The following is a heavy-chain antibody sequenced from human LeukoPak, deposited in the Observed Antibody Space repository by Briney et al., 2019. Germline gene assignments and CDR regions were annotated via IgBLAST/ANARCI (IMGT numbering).Heavy chain of an antibody. D-gene: IGHD2-15*01. CDR2: INPSDGST. CDR1: GYTFTSYY. CDR3: ARDGVVVVSPTIYYYYYGMDV. Sequence: GASVKVSCKASGYTFTSYYMHWVRQAPGQGLEWLGIINPSDGSTTYAQKFQGRVTITADKSTSTAYMELSSLRSEDTAVYYCARDGVVVVSPTIYYYYYGMDVWGQGTTVTVSS. J-gene: IGHJ6*02. V-gene: IGHV1-46*01.